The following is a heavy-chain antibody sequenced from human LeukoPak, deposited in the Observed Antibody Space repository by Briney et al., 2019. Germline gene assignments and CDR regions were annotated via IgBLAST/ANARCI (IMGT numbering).Heavy chain of an antibody. J-gene: IGHJ1*01. D-gene: IGHD2-2*01. CDR2: IYTSGST. CDR1: GGSISSYY. V-gene: IGHV4-4*07. CDR3: AREKTYCSSTSCYEYFQH. Sequence: KPSETLSLTCAVYGGSISSYYWGWIRQPAGKGLEWIGRIYTSGSTNYNPSLKSRVTISVDTSKNQFSLKLSSVTAADTAVYYCAREKTYCSSTSCYEYFQHWGQGTLVTVSS.